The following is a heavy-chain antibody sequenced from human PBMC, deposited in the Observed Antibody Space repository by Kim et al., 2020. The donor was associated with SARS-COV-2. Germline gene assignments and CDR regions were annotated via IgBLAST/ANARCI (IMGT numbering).Heavy chain of an antibody. J-gene: IGHJ3*02. D-gene: IGHD3-22*01. CDR3: TTGGYYDSSGHEAFDI. CDR2: IKSKTDGGTT. Sequence: GGSLRLSCAASGFTFSNAWMSWVRQAPGKGLEWVGRIKSKTDGGTTDYAAPVKGRFTISRDDSKNTLYLQMNSLKTEDTAVYYCTTGGYYDSSGHEAFDIWGQGTMVTVSS. V-gene: IGHV3-15*01. CDR1: GFTFSNAW.